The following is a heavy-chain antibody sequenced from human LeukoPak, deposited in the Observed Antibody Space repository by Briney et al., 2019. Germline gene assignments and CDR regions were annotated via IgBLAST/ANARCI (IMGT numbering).Heavy chain of an antibody. CDR3: AKDSFPYCRSTNCYSFDY. D-gene: IGHD2-2*01. Sequence: QSGGSLRLSCAASGFTFSSYGMHWVRQAPGKGLEWVTFIQYDGSNEYYADSVKGRFTISRDNSKNTLYLQMNSLRPEDTSIYYCAKDSFPYCRSTNCYSFDYWGRGTLVTVSS. V-gene: IGHV3-30*02. CDR2: IQYDGSNE. CDR1: GFTFSSYG. J-gene: IGHJ4*02.